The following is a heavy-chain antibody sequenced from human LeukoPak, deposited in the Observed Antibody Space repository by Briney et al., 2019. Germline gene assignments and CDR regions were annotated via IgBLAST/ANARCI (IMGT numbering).Heavy chain of an antibody. CDR2: IYYSGST. J-gene: IGHJ4*02. CDR3: ARDPGIAALDY. D-gene: IGHD6-13*01. Sequence: SETLSLTCTVSGGSISSSSYYWGWIRQPPGKGLEWIGSIYYSGSTYYNPSLKSRVTISVDTSKNQFSLKLSSVTAADTAVYYCARDPGIAALDYWGQGTLVTVSS. CDR1: GGSISSSSYY. V-gene: IGHV4-39*07.